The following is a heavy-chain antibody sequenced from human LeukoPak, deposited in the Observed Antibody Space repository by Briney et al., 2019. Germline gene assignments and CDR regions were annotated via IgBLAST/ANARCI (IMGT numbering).Heavy chain of an antibody. CDR3: AREIAVPGQRAFDY. CDR2: INPGGVST. J-gene: IGHJ4*02. Sequence: ASVKVSCKASGYTFTIYFIHWVRQAPGQGLEWMGVINPGGVSTTYAQKFQGRITMTRDTSTSTVYTELSSLTSEDTAVYYCAREIAVPGQRAFDYWGQGTLVTVSS. CDR1: GYTFTIYF. D-gene: IGHD6-19*01. V-gene: IGHV1-46*01.